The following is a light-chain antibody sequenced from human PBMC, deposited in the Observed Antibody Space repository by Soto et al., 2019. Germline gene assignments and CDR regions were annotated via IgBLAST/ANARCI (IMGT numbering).Light chain of an antibody. CDR1: SNDVGGYDY. Sequence: QSALTQPRSVSGSPGQSVTISCTGTSNDVGGYDYVSWYQHHPGKAPELMIYDVSKRPSGVPDRFSGSKSGNTASLTISGLQSEDEAEYYCCSYAGTYNFVVFGGGTKLTVL. CDR2: DVS. J-gene: IGLJ2*01. V-gene: IGLV2-11*01. CDR3: CSYAGTYNFVV.